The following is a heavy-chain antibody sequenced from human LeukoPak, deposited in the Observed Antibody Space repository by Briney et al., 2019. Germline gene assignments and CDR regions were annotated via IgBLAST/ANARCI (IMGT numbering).Heavy chain of an antibody. CDR1: GGSISSSSYY. J-gene: IGHJ4*02. CDR2: INHSGST. D-gene: IGHD3-22*01. V-gene: IGHV4-39*07. CDR3: ARRGYYDSSGYYYLAPYYFDY. Sequence: SETLSLTCTVSGGSISSSSYYWSWIRQPPGKGLEWIGEINHSGSTNYNPSLKSRVTISVDTSKNQFSLKLSSVTAADTAVYYCARRGYYDSSGYYYLAPYYFDYWGQGTLVTVSS.